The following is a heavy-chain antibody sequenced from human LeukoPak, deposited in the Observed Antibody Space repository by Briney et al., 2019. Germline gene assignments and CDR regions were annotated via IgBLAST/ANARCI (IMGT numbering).Heavy chain of an antibody. D-gene: IGHD6-13*01. V-gene: IGHV1-69*06. CDR3: ARDGWAAGHYDMDV. CDR1: GGTFSSYA. Sequence: SVKVSCKASGGTFSSYAISWVRQAPGQGLEWMGRIIPIFGTANYAQKFQGRVTITADKSTSTAYMELSSLRSEDTAVYYCARDGWAAGHYDMDVWGKGTTVTVSS. CDR2: IIPIFGTA. J-gene: IGHJ6*03.